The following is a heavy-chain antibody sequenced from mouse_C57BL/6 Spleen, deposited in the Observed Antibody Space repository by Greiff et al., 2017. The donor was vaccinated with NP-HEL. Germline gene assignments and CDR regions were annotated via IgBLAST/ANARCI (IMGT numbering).Heavy chain of an antibody. Sequence: EVQLQQSGPELVKPGASVKISCKASGYTFTDYYMNWVKQSHGKSLEWIGDINPNNGGTSYNQKFKGKATLTVDKSSSTAYMELRSLTSEDSAVYYCAYYYGSREFAYWGQGTLVTVSA. CDR3: AYYYGSREFAY. J-gene: IGHJ3*01. CDR1: GYTFTDYY. D-gene: IGHD1-1*01. CDR2: INPNNGGT. V-gene: IGHV1-26*01.